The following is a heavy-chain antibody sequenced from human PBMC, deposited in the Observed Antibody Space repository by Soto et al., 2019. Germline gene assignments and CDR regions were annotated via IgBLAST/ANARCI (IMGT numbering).Heavy chain of an antibody. CDR3: ARVRRRWNDYGDYGFDY. D-gene: IGHD4-17*01. V-gene: IGHV1-69*18. J-gene: IGHJ4*02. Sequence: QVQLVQSGAEVKNPGSSVKVSCKASGGTFSSYDFSWVRQAPGQGLEWMGRILPLFGTTTYAQVFQGRVTITADESTSTAYMELRSLRSEDTAVYFCARVRRRWNDYGDYGFDYWGQGTLVTVSS. CDR1: GGTFSSYD. CDR2: ILPLFGTT.